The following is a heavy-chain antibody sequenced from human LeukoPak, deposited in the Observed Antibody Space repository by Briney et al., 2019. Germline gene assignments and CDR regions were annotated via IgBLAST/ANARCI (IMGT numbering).Heavy chain of an antibody. CDR1: GGSISSYY. CDR3: ARLTGYASSSRYSYIDY. CDR2: IYDTGST. V-gene: IGHV4-59*08. D-gene: IGHD6-13*01. J-gene: IGHJ4*02. Sequence: PSETLSLTCTVSGGSISSYYWSWIRQPPGKGLEWIGCIYDTGSTNYNPSLKSRVTISVDTSKNQVSLKLSSVTAADTAVYNCARLTGYASSSRYSYIDYWGQGTLVTVSS.